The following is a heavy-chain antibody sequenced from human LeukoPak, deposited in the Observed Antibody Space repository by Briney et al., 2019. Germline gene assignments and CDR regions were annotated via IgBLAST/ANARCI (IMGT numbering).Heavy chain of an antibody. CDR1: GGSISSGDYY. Sequence: PSETLSLTCTVSGGSISSGDYYWSWIRQPPGKGLEWIGYIYYSGSTYYNPSLKSRVTISVDTSKNQFSLKLSSVTAADTAVYYCARYNYYGSGSYPSHYYYGMDVWGQGTTVTVSS. J-gene: IGHJ6*02. D-gene: IGHD3-10*01. V-gene: IGHV4-30-4*01. CDR2: IYYSGST. CDR3: ARYNYYGSGSYPSHYYYGMDV.